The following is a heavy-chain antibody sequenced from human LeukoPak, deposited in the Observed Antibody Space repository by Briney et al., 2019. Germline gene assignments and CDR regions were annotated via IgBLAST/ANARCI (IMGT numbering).Heavy chain of an antibody. CDR2: IYPGDSDT. V-gene: IGHV5-51*01. J-gene: IGHJ4*02. Sequence: GESLKISCKASGYSLINHWIGWVRQMPGKGLEWMGIIYPGDSDTRYSPSFQGQVTISADKSISTAYLKWSSLKASDTAMYYCARRSYYYDSSGYYYVFDYWGQGTLVTVSS. CDR3: ARRSYYYDSSGYYYVFDY. D-gene: IGHD3-22*01. CDR1: GYSLINHW.